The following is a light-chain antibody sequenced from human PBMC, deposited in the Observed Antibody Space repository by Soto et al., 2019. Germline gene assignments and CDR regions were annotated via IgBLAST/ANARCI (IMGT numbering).Light chain of an antibody. CDR1: QSVSSN. V-gene: IGKV3-15*01. CDR2: GAS. Sequence: EIVLTQSPATLCVSPGERATLSCRASQSVSSNLAWYQQKLGQAPRLLIYGASTRATGIPARFSGSGSGTEFTLTISSLQSEDFAVYYCQQYNNWLTFGGGTKVEIK. CDR3: QQYNNWLT. J-gene: IGKJ4*01.